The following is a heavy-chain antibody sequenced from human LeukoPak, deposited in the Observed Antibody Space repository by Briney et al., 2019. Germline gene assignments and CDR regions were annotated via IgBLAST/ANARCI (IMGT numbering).Heavy chain of an antibody. CDR3: ARVYYSNSYDYWYFDL. V-gene: IGHV4-59*01. Sequence: PSETLSLTCTVSGGSISSYYWSWVRQPPGKGLEWIGFVYYTGSTNYSPSLKSRVTISVDTSKNQFSLKLSSVTAADTAVYYCARVYYSNSYDYWYFDLWGRGTLVTVSS. CDR1: GGSISSYY. J-gene: IGHJ2*01. CDR2: VYYTGST. D-gene: IGHD6-13*01.